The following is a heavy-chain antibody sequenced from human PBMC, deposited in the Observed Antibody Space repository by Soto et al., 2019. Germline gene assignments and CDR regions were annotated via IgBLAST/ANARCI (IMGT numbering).Heavy chain of an antibody. J-gene: IGHJ6*02. CDR2: ISPYTGNT. Sequence: QVQLVQSGDEVKKPGASVKVSCKASGDIFVNYGIAWVRQAPGQGLEWMGWISPYTGNTHSATKVQGRLTMTTDTSTSTAYMDLGSLTSDDTAVYYCVMVDNYVTPTPQDVWGQGTTVTLSS. V-gene: IGHV1-18*01. D-gene: IGHD3-16*01. CDR3: VMVDNYVTPTPQDV. CDR1: GDIFVNYG.